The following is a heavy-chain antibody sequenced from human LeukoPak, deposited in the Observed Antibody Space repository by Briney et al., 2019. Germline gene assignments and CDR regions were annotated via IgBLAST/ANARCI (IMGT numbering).Heavy chain of an antibody. V-gene: IGHV4-4*07. D-gene: IGHD4-17*01. CDR3: TRDTGTTGGVKFDP. CDR1: GNSFGDYY. CDR2: IYTSGST. J-gene: IGHJ5*02. Sequence: PSETLSLTCTVSGNSFGDYYWSWIRQPAGKGLEWIGRIYTSGSTTYNPSLKSRVTMSVDTSKSQFSLNLMSVTAADTAVYYCTRDTGTTGGVKFDPWGQGTLVTVSS.